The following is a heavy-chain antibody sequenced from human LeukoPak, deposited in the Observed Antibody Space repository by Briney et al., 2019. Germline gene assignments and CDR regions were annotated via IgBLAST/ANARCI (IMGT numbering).Heavy chain of an antibody. D-gene: IGHD5-12*01. V-gene: IGHV3-48*01. CDR3: ARGKDSGYDFRLYFDY. CDR1: GFTFSSYG. CDR2: ISSSSSTI. Sequence: GGSLRLSCAASGFTFSSYGMSWVRQAPGKGREWVSYISSSSSTIYYADSVKGRFTISRDNAKNSMYLQMNSLRAEDTAVYYCARGKDSGYDFRLYFDYWGQGTLVTVYS. J-gene: IGHJ4*02.